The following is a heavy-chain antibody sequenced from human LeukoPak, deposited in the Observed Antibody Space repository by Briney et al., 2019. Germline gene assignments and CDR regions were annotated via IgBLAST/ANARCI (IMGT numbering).Heavy chain of an antibody. CDR1: GGSFSGYY. J-gene: IGHJ4*02. V-gene: IGHV4-34*01. CDR2: INHSGST. D-gene: IGHD3-9*01. Sequence: SETLSLTCAVYGGSFSGYYWSWIRQPPGKGLEWIGEINHSGSTNYNPSLKSRVTISVDTSKNQFSLKLSSVTAADTAVYYCARLTYYDILTGYFFDYWGQGTLVTVAS. CDR3: ARLTYYDILTGYFFDY.